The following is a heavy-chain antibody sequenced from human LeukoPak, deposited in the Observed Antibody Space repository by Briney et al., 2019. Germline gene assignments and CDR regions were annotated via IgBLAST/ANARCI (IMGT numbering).Heavy chain of an antibody. CDR2: TSDSGGST. V-gene: IGHV3-23*01. D-gene: IGHD3-10*01. J-gene: IGHJ4*02. Sequence: PGGSLRLSCAASGFTFSNYAMGWVRRAPGRGLEWVSTTSDSGGSTFYADSVKGRFNISRDNSKHTLHVQMNSLRAEDTAVYYCAKDYSRSDDSGTEKDLPFDYWGQGTLVTVSS. CDR3: AKDYSRSDDSGTEKDLPFDY. CDR1: GFTFSNYA.